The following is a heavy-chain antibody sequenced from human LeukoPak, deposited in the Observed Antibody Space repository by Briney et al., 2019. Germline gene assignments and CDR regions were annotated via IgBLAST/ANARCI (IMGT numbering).Heavy chain of an antibody. J-gene: IGHJ4*02. Sequence: SETLSLTCTVSGGSISSYYWSWIRQPAGKGLEWIGYIYYSGSTNYNPSLKSRVTISVDTSKNQFSLKLSSVTAADTAVYYCARDYYDSSGYYWVDYWGQGTLVTVSS. D-gene: IGHD3-22*01. CDR3: ARDYYDSSGYYWVDY. CDR2: IYYSGST. V-gene: IGHV4-59*01. CDR1: GGSISSYY.